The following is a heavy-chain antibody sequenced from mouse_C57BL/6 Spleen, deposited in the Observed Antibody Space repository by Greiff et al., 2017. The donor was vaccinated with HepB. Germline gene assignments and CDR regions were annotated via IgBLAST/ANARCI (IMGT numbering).Heavy chain of an antibody. D-gene: IGHD1-1*02. CDR3: TKPGGNYRRIDFSYYAMDY. Sequence: VQLQQSGAELVRPGASVTLSCKASGYTFTDYEMHWVKQTPVHGLEWIGAIDPETGGTAYNQKFKGKAILTADKSSSTAYMELRSLTSEDSAVYYCTKPGGNYRRIDFSYYAMDYWGQGTSVTVSS. CDR2: IDPETGGT. V-gene: IGHV1-15*01. CDR1: GYTFTDYE. J-gene: IGHJ4*01.